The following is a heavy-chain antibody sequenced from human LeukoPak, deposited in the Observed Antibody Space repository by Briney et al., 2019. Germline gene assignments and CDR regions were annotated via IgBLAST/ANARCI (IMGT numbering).Heavy chain of an antibody. CDR3: ARVGLWFGEVHAFDI. Sequence: SETLSLTCAVYAGSFSGYYWSWIRQPPGKGLEWIGEINHSGSTNYNPSLKSRVTISVDTSKNQFSLKLSSVTAADTAVYYCARVGLWFGEVHAFDIWGQGTMVTVSS. CDR2: INHSGST. J-gene: IGHJ3*02. V-gene: IGHV4-34*01. CDR1: AGSFSGYY. D-gene: IGHD3-10*01.